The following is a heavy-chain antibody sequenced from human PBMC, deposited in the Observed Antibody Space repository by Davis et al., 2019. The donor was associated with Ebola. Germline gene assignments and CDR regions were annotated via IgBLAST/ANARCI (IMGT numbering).Heavy chain of an antibody. J-gene: IGHJ4*02. Sequence: SETPSLTCTVSGRSISSYYWSCIRPLPGKGLEWIGSIYYSRSTYYNPSLKSRVTISVDTSKNQFSLKLSSVTAADTAVYYCARHPLWFRERSRFDYWGQGTLVTVSS. V-gene: IGHV4-59*08. D-gene: IGHD3-10*01. CDR1: GRSISSYY. CDR3: ARHPLWFRERSRFDY. CDR2: IYYSRST.